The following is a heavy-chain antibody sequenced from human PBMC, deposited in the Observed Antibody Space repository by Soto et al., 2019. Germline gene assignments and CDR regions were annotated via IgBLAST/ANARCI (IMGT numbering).Heavy chain of an antibody. J-gene: IGHJ6*02. CDR1: GGSISSYY. CDR3: ARLNDILTGVYYSGMDV. CDR2: IYYSGST. D-gene: IGHD3-9*01. V-gene: IGHV4-59*01. Sequence: QVQLQESGPGLVKPSETLSLTCTVSGGSISSYYWSWIRQPPGKGLEWIGYIYYSGSTNYNPSLKSRVPISVETSKNQCSMTLTSVTAADPAVYYCARLNDILTGVYYSGMDVWGQGTTVTVSS.